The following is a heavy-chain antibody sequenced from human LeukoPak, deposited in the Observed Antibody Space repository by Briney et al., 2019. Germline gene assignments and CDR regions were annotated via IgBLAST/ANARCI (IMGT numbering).Heavy chain of an antibody. V-gene: IGHV1-69*01. J-gene: IGHJ4*02. Sequence: SVKVCCKASGGTFSSYAISRVRQPPGQGLEWMGGIIPIFGTANYAQKFQGRVTITAVESTSTAYMELSSLRSEDTAVYYCAREYSSSSSFDYWGQGTLVTVSS. CDR1: GGTFSSYA. CDR2: IIPIFGTA. CDR3: AREYSSSSSFDY. D-gene: IGHD6-6*01.